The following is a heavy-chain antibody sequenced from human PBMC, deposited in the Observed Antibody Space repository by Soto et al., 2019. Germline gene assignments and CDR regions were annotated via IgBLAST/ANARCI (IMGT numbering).Heavy chain of an antibody. CDR3: ARDQYYGSGSYRRGYYFDY. J-gene: IGHJ4*02. CDR2: IWYDGSNK. Sequence: QVQLVESGGGVVQPGRSLRLSCAASGFTFSSYGMHWVRQAPGKGLEWVAVIWYDGSNKYYADSVKGRFTISRDNSKNTLYLQMNSLRAEDTAVYYCARDQYYGSGSYRRGYYFDYWGQGTLVTVSS. CDR1: GFTFSSYG. D-gene: IGHD3-10*01. V-gene: IGHV3-33*01.